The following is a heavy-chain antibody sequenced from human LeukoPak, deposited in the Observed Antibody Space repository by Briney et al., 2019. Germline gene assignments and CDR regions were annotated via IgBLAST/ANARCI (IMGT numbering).Heavy chain of an antibody. CDR2: ISWNSGSI. CDR1: GFTFDDYA. J-gene: IGHJ4*02. CDR3: AKDIYEQQLVPDY. D-gene: IGHD6-13*01. Sequence: GGSLRLSCAASGFTFDDYAMHWVRQAPGKGLEWVSGISWNSGSIGYADSVKGRFTISRDNARNSLYLQMNSLRAEDTALYYCAKDIYEQQLVPDYWGQGTLVTVSP. V-gene: IGHV3-9*01.